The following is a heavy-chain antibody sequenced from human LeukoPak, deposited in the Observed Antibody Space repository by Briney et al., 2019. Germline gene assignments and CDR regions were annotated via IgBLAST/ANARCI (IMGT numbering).Heavy chain of an antibody. V-gene: IGHV3-23*01. CDR3: AKGGGVRLLWFGELFGSPDY. D-gene: IGHD3-10*01. CDR1: GFTFSSYG. Sequence: GGSLRLSCAASGFTFSSYGMSWVRQAPGKGLEWASAISGSGGSTYYADSVKGRFTISRDNSKNTLYLQMNSLRAEDTAVYYCAKGGGVRLLWFGELFGSPDYWGQGTLVTVSS. CDR2: ISGSGGST. J-gene: IGHJ4*02.